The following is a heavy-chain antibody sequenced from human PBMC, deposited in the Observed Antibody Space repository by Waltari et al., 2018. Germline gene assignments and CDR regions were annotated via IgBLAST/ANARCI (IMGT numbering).Heavy chain of an antibody. V-gene: IGHV7-4-1*02. D-gene: IGHD3-16*01. J-gene: IGHJ4*02. Sequence: QVQLVQSGSELKKPGASVKVSCKASGYTFTSHAMNWVRQAPGQGLEFMGWINTTTENPFYAQGFKGRFVFSLDTSASTAYMEINSLKAEDTAVYYCARELLGGGAFDSWGQGTLVTVSS. CDR2: INTTTENP. CDR3: ARELLGGGAFDS. CDR1: GYTFTSHA.